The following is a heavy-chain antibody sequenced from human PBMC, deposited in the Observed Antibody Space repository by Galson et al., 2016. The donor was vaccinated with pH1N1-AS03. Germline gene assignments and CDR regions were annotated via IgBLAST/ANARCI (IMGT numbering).Heavy chain of an antibody. CDR3: VKETGFSGTWYPFHQ. D-gene: IGHD6-13*01. CDR2: VSYDTARQ. Sequence: SLRLSCAASGFIFSDYAMNWVRQAPGKGLEWVAFVSYDTARQQYADSVKGRFTISKDRPRNMLYLEMNNLRVEDTAVYYCVKETGFSGTWYPFHQWGQGTLVRVSA. V-gene: IGHV3-30-3*01. J-gene: IGHJ1*01. CDR1: GFIFSDYA.